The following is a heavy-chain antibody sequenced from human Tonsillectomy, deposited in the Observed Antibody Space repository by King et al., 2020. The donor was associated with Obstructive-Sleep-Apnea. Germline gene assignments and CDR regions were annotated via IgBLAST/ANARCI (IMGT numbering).Heavy chain of an antibody. V-gene: IGHV3-23*04. CDR1: GFTFSSYA. D-gene: IGHD3/OR15-3a*01. Sequence: VQLVESGGGLVQPGGSLRVSCAASGFTFSSYAMNWVRQAPGKGLEWVSAISGSGGSTYYADSVKGRFTISRDNSKNTLYLQMNSLRADDTALYYCAKAIGTGYHYYGMDVWGQGTTVTVSS. J-gene: IGHJ6*02. CDR3: AKAIGTGYHYYGMDV. CDR2: ISGSGGST.